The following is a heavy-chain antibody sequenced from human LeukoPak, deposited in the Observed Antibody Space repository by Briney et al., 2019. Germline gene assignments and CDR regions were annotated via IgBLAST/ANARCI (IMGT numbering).Heavy chain of an antibody. CDR2: IYSGGDT. V-gene: IGHV3-53*01. D-gene: IGHD1-26*01. CDR1: GFTVNNYF. J-gene: IGHJ4*02. CDR3: AKSSETYSGRPGPFDY. Sequence: GGSLRLSCAASGFTVNNYFMSWVRQAPETGLEWVSVIYSGGDTYYRNSVKGRFTISRDNSKNTLYLQMNSLRAEDTAVYYCAKSSETYSGRPGPFDYWGQGTLVTVSS.